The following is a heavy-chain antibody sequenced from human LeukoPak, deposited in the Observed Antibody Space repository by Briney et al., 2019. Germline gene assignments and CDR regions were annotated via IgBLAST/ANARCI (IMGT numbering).Heavy chain of an antibody. CDR1: GFTFSSYN. V-gene: IGHV3-30*03. D-gene: IGHD2-2*01. CDR2: ISYDGSYT. J-gene: IGHJ4*02. Sequence: PGRSLRLPCAASGFTFSSYNFHWLRQAPGKGLEWLTVISYDGSYTSYGASVKGRFTVSRDNSQNTLYLQMNGLRAEDTALYYCERDHSAMPSYWGQGTLVTVSS. CDR3: ERDHSAMPSY.